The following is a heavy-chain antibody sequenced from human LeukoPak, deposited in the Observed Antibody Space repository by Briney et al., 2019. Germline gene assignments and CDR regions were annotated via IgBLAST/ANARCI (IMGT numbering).Heavy chain of an antibody. Sequence: PGGSLRLSCAASGFTFSSYAMSWVRQAPGKGLEWVSAISGSGGSTYYADSVKGRFTISRDNSKNTLYLQMNSLRAEDTAVYYCAKTLRDVDIVATIGVANWFDPWGQGTLVTVSS. J-gene: IGHJ5*02. CDR3: AKTLRDVDIVATIGVANWFDP. V-gene: IGHV3-23*01. D-gene: IGHD5-12*01. CDR1: GFTFSSYA. CDR2: ISGSGGST.